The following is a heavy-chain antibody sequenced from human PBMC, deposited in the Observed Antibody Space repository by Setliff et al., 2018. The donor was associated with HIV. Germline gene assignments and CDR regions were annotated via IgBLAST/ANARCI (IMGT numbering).Heavy chain of an antibody. J-gene: IGHJ4*02. Sequence: SETLSLTCTVSGGSIGSGGSYWSWIRQHPGKGLEWIGNIFYNGSTYYNPSLKSRITISVDKSKNHFSLRLTSVTAAATAVYYCARGNPNDSWGQGTRVTVSS. CDR3: ARGNPNDS. D-gene: IGHD1-1*01. CDR2: IFYNGST. V-gene: IGHV4-31*03. CDR1: GGSIGSGGSY.